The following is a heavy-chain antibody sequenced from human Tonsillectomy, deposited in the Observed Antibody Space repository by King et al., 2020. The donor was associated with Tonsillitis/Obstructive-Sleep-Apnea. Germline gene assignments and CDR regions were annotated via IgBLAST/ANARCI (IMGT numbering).Heavy chain of an antibody. CDR3: ARGDSVVEVAAPEYFHH. V-gene: IGHV4-34*01. J-gene: IGHJ1*01. CDR1: GGSFSGYY. Sequence: VQLQQWGAGLLKPSETLSLTCAVYGGSFSGYYWNWIRQPPGKGLEWIGEINQSGGTNYNPSLKSRVTISLDTSKNQFSLRLSSVTAADTAVYYCARGDSVVEVAAPEYFHHWGQGTLVTVSS. D-gene: IGHD2-15*01. CDR2: INQSGGT.